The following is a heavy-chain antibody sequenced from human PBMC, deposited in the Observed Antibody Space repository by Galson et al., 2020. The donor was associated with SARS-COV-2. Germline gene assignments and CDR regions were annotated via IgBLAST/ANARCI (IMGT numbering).Heavy chain of an antibody. CDR3: ARRKYYNYYMDV. V-gene: IGHV4-39*01. CDR1: GGSISTSSDY. Sequence: ETLSLTCTVSGGSISTSSDYWGWIRQPPGKGLEWIATISYSGSTYYNPSLKSRVVISVDKSKNQFSLRMSSVTAADTAVYYCARRKYYNYYMDVWGKGTAVIISS. J-gene: IGHJ6*03. CDR2: ISYSGST.